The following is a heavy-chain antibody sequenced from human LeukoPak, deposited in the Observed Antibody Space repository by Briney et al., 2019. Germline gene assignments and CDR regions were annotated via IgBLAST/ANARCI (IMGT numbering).Heavy chain of an antibody. CDR3: ARDRDGPDY. CDR1: GGSISSGDYY. Sequence: SETLSLTCTVSGGSISSGDYYWSWIRPPPGQGWEWIGYIYCRGSTYYNPSLKSRVIISVDTTQNQLSLTLSSMTAADTAVYYCARDRDGPDYWGQGTLVTVSS. J-gene: IGHJ4*02. D-gene: IGHD5-24*01. CDR2: IYCRGST. V-gene: IGHV4-30-4*01.